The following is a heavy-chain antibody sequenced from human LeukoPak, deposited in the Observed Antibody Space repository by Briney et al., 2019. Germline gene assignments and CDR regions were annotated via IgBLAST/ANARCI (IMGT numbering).Heavy chain of an antibody. J-gene: IGHJ4*02. CDR3: TRAICVN. CDR1: GFTFSTYW. Sequence: PGGSLRLSCAASGFTFSTYWMHWVRQAPGKGLVWVSRINGDGTTTNYADAVKGRFTISRDNAKNTLYLQMNNLRVEDTAVYYCTRAICVNWGQGTLVTVSS. D-gene: IGHD3-3*01. V-gene: IGHV3-74*01. CDR2: INGDGTTT.